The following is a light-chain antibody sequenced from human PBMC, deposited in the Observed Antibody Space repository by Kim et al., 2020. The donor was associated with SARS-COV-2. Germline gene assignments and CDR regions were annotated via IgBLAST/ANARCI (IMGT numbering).Light chain of an antibody. V-gene: IGLV2-23*01. CDR1: SSDVGSYNL. CDR3: CSYAGSSTLRVV. J-gene: IGLJ2*01. CDR2: EGS. Sequence: QSALTQPASVSGSPGQSITICCTGTSSDVGSYNLVSWYQQHPGKAPKLMIYEGSKRPSGGSNRFSGSKSGNTASLTISGLQAEDEADYYCCSYAGSSTLRVVFGGGTQLTVL.